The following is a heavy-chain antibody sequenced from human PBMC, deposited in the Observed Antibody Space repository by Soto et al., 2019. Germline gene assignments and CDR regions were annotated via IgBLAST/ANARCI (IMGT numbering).Heavy chain of an antibody. D-gene: IGHD2-2*01. Sequence: SGGGLVQPGGSLRLSCAASGFTFSSYWMSWVRQAPGKGLEWVANIKQDGSEKYYVDSVKGRFTISRDNAKNSLYLQMNSLRAEDTAVYYCARIRYCSSTSCYLAYFDYWGQGTLVTVSS. V-gene: IGHV3-7*01. CDR2: IKQDGSEK. CDR3: ARIRYCSSTSCYLAYFDY. CDR1: GFTFSSYW. J-gene: IGHJ4*02.